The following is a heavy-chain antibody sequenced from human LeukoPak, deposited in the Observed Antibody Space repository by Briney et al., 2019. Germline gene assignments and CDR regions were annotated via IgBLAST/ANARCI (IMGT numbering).Heavy chain of an antibody. CDR3: ARAYRRRLLQDELGY. CDR1: GYTFTGYY. D-gene: IGHD7-27*01. CDR2: INPNSGGT. Sequence: ASVKVSCKASGYTFTGYYLHWVRQAPGQGLEWMGWINPNSGGTNYAQKFQGRVTMTRDTSISTAYMELSTLRSDDTAVYYCARAYRRRLLQDELGYWGQGTLVTVSS. V-gene: IGHV1-2*02. J-gene: IGHJ4*02.